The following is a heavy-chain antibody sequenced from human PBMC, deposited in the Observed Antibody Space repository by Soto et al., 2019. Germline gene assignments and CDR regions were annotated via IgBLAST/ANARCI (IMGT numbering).Heavy chain of an antibody. J-gene: IGHJ5*02. CDR1: GCSISSGYY. CDR2: IYHSGST. Sequence: SETLSLTCAVSGCSISSGYYWGWIRQPPGKGLEWIGSIYHSGSTYYNPSLKSRVTISVDTSKNQFSLKLSSVTAADTAVYYCARVPASSSYNWFDPWGQGTLVTVSS. CDR3: ARVPASSSYNWFDP. D-gene: IGHD6-13*01. V-gene: IGHV4-38-2*01.